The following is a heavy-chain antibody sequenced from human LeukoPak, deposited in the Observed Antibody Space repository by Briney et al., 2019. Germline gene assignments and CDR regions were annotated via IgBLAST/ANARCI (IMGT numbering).Heavy chain of an antibody. CDR3: AREDYSSSWYEGGYYFDY. D-gene: IGHD6-13*01. V-gene: IGHV1-18*01. CDR2: ISAYNGNT. Sequence: ASVKVSCKASGYTFTSYGISWVRQAPGQGLEWMGWISAYNGNTNYAQKLQGRVTMTTDTSTSTAYMELRSLRSDDTAVYYCAREDYSSSWYEGGYYFDYWGQGTLVTVSS. J-gene: IGHJ4*02. CDR1: GYTFTSYG.